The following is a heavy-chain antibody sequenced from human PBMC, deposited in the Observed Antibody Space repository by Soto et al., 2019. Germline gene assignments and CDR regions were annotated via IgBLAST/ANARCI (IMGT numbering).Heavy chain of an antibody. CDR3: ARGAKGYYYFDY. J-gene: IGHJ4*02. CDR2: ITRDGSST. D-gene: IGHD5-18*01. Sequence: EVQLVESGGGLVQPGGSLRLSCAASGFSLSDYWMHWVRQAPGEGLVWLSRITRDGSSTNYADAVKGRFTISRDNAKNTLYLQVTTLRGEDTAVYYCARGAKGYYYFDYWGQGTLVTVSS. V-gene: IGHV3-74*01. CDR1: GFSLSDYW.